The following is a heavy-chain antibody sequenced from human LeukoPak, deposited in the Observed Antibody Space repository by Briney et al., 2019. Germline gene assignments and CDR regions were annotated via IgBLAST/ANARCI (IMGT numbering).Heavy chain of an antibody. D-gene: IGHD6-19*01. Sequence: SETLSLTCTGSGGSTSNHFWSWIQQPPGKGLEWIGNIYTGGTTNYNPSLKSGVTISLDTSKNQLSLHLASVTAADTAVYYCTKATKWLAFDDWGRGTLVTVSS. V-gene: IGHV4-59*11. CDR3: TKATKWLAFDD. CDR1: GGSTSNHF. CDR2: IYTGGTT. J-gene: IGHJ4*02.